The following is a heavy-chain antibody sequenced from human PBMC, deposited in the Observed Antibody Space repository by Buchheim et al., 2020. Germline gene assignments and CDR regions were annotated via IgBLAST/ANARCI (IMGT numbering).Heavy chain of an antibody. CDR3: AKGRWDTSGWFFDY. V-gene: IGHV3-30-3*01. CDR1: GLTFSTNS. D-gene: IGHD6-19*01. Sequence: QVQLVESGGGVVQPGRSLRLSCAASGLTFSTNSMHWVRQAPGKGLEWVAGISFDGSDQRYTDSVKGRFTISRDISKNTLSLQMNSLRVEDTAIYYCAKGRWDTSGWFFDYWGQGTL. CDR2: ISFDGSDQ. J-gene: IGHJ4*02.